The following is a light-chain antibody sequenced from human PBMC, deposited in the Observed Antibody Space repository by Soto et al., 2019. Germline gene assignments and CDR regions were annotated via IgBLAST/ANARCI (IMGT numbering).Light chain of an antibody. Sequence: EIVLTQSPGTLSLSLGERATLSCRASQSVSSNLAWYQQKPGQAPRLLIYGASIRATDIPDRFSGSGSGTDFTLTISRLEPEDFAVYYCQQYGSSPPLSFGGGTKVDI. J-gene: IGKJ4*01. CDR1: QSVSSN. V-gene: IGKV3-20*01. CDR3: QQYGSSPPLS. CDR2: GAS.